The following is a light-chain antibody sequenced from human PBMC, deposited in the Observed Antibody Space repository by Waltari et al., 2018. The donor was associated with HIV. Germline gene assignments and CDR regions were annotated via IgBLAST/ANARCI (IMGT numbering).Light chain of an antibody. CDR2: ADA. V-gene: IGLV1-44*01. CDR3: STWDDRLNGVV. CDR1: TPNIGSSN. J-gene: IGLJ2*01. Sequence: QSVLTQPPSASGAPGQRVTISCSGSTPNIGSSNVHWYQQFSRAAPKLLIYADAQRPSWVPDRFSGSKSGTSASLVIGGLQSEDEADYYCSTWDDRLNGVVFGGGTRLTVV.